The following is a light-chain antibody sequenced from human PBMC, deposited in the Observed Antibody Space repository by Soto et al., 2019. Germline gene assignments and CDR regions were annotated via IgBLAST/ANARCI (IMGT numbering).Light chain of an antibody. Sequence: AIQMTQSPPSLSASVGDRVSITCRASQGIRNDLGWYQQKSGKAPKLLIYGASSLQSGVPSRFSGSGSGTDFTLTISSLQPEDFATYYCLHDYNYPYTFGQGTKVDIK. J-gene: IGKJ2*01. CDR1: QGIRND. CDR2: GAS. V-gene: IGKV1-6*01. CDR3: LHDYNYPYT.